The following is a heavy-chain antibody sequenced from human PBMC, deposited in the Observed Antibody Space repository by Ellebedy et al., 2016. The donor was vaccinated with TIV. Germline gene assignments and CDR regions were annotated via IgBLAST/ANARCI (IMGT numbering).Heavy chain of an antibody. Sequence: GESLKISCAASGFTFSAHYMTWIRQAPGKGLEWVSFISGSASTTYYGDFVQGRFVISRDNARNSVSLQMDSLRVEDSAVYYCASSVRYSGHDFQFYYKRYGMDVWGQGTTVTVSS. J-gene: IGHJ6*02. CDR2: ISGSASTT. CDR3: ASSVRYSGHDFQFYYKRYGMDV. V-gene: IGHV3-11*04. D-gene: IGHD5-12*01. CDR1: GFTFSAHY.